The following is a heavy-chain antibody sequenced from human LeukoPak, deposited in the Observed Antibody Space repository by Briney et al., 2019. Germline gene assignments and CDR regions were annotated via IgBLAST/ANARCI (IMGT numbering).Heavy chain of an antibody. CDR1: GGSISSYY. J-gene: IGHJ6*02. V-gene: IGHV4-59*01. CDR3: ASLRVGYGMDV. Sequence: SETLSLTCTVSGGSISSYYWSWIRQPPGKGLEWIGYIYYSGSTNYNPSLKSRVTISVDTSKNQFSLKLSSVTAADTAVYYCASLRVGYGMDVWGQGTTVTVSS. D-gene: IGHD3-10*01. CDR2: IYYSGST.